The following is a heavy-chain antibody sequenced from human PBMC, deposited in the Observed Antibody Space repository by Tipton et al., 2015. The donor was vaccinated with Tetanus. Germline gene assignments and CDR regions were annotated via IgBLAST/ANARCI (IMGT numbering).Heavy chain of an antibody. CDR1: GFTFSSYS. V-gene: IGHV3-48*02. D-gene: IGHD2-2*01. Sequence: SLRLSCAASGFTFSSYSMNWVRQAPGKGLEWVSYITSSSSAIYYTNSVRGRFIISRDNAKNSLYLQMNSLRDEDTAVYHCVVDCSSAGCPGYWGQGTLVTVSS. CDR2: ITSSSSAI. CDR3: VVDCSSAGCPGY. J-gene: IGHJ4*02.